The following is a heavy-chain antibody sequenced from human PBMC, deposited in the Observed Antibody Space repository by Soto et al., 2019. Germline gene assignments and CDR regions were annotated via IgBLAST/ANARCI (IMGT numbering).Heavy chain of an antibody. CDR3: ARHWPVRYYYYGMDV. Sequence: PSETLSLTCTVSGGSISSSSYYWGWIRQPPGKGLEWIGSIYYSGSTYYSPSLKSRVTISVDTSKNQFSLKLSSVTAADTAVYYCARHWPVRYYYYGMDVWGQGTTVTVSS. CDR2: IYYSGST. V-gene: IGHV4-39*01. J-gene: IGHJ6*02. CDR1: GGSISSSSYY.